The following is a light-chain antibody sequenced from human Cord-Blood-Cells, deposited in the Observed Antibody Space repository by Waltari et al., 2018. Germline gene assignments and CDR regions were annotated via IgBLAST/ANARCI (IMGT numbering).Light chain of an antibody. J-gene: IGLJ1*01. CDR3: SSYTSSSNDV. CDR1: SSDVGGYNY. Sequence: QSALTQPASVSGSPGQSITISCTGTSSDVGGYNYVSWYQQHPGKAPKLMIYEVSNRPSGVSNRFSGSKSGNTASLTSSGLQAEDEADYYCSSYTSSSNDVFGTGTKVTVL. CDR2: EVS. V-gene: IGLV2-14*01.